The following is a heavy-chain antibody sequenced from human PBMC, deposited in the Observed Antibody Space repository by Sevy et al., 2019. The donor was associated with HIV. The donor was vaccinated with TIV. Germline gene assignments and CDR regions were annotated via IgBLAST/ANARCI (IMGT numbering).Heavy chain of an antibody. V-gene: IGHV3-21*01. D-gene: IGHD5-12*01. Sequence: GGSLRLSCAASGFTFSSYSMNWVRQAPGKGLEWVSSISSSSSYIYYADSVKGQFTISRDNAKNSLYLQMNSLRAEDTAVYYCARARGERRDGYNLAPDYWGQGTLVTVSS. CDR2: ISSSSSYI. CDR3: ARARGERRDGYNLAPDY. J-gene: IGHJ4*02. CDR1: GFTFSSYS.